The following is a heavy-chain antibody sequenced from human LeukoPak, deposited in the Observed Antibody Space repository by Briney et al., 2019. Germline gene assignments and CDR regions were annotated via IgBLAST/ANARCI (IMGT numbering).Heavy chain of an antibody. V-gene: IGHV3-30*04. Sequence: GALRLSCAASGFTFSSYAMHWVRKAPGKGLEWVAVISYDGSNKYYADSVKGRFTISRDNSKNTLYLQMNSLRAEDTAVYYCARAVIGPDYWGQGTLVTVSS. D-gene: IGHD3-16*02. CDR3: ARAVIGPDY. CDR1: GFTFSSYA. CDR2: ISYDGSNK. J-gene: IGHJ4*02.